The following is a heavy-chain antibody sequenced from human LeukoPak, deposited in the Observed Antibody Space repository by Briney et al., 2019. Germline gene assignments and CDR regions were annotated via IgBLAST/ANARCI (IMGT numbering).Heavy chain of an antibody. D-gene: IGHD6-19*01. CDR1: GFTFSSYG. Sequence: GRSLRLSCAASGFTFSSYGMHWVRQAPGKGLEWVAVIWYDGSNKYYADSVKGRFTISRDNSKNTLYLQMNSLRAEDTAVHYCAKETFSSGWYYFDYWGQGTLVTVSS. J-gene: IGHJ4*02. CDR2: IWYDGSNK. CDR3: AKETFSSGWYYFDY. V-gene: IGHV3-33*06.